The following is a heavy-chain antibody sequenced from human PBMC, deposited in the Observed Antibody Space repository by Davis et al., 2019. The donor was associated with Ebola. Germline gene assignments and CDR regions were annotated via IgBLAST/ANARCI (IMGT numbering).Heavy chain of an antibody. D-gene: IGHD6-13*01. CDR1: GFTFSSYA. CDR3: VVAKSSSWNHWYFDL. CDR2: ISGSGGST. V-gene: IGHV3-23*01. J-gene: IGHJ2*01. Sequence: PGGSLRLSCAASGFTFSSYAMSWVRQAPGKGLEWVSAISGSGGSTYYADSVKGRFTISRDNSKNTLYLQMNSLRAEDTAVYYCVVAKSSSWNHWYFDLWGRGTLVTVSS.